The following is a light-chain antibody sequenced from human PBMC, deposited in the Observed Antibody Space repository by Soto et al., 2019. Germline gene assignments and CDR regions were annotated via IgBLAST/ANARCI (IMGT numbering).Light chain of an antibody. CDR2: EVS. CDR3: NSYTSSSTVV. CDR1: SIDVGGYNY. J-gene: IGLJ2*01. Sequence: QSALTQPASVSGSPGQSITISCTGTSIDVGGYNYVSWYQHHPGKAPKLMIYEVSNRPSGVSNRFSGSKSGNTASLTISGLQGEDEADYYCNSYTSSSTVVFGGGTKLTVL. V-gene: IGLV2-14*01.